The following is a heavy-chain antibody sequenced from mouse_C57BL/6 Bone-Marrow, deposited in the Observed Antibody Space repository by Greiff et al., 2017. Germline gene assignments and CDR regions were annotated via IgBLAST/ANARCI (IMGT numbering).Heavy chain of an antibody. CDR1: GYTFTDYY. CDR3: ARYFSIYYYGSSYFDY. D-gene: IGHD1-1*01. Sequence: EVQLQQSGPELVKPGASVKISCKASGYTFTDYYMNWVKQSHGKSLEWIGDINPNNGGTSYNQKFKGKAPLTVDKSSSTAYMELRSLTSEDSAVYYCARYFSIYYYGSSYFDYWGQGTTLTVSS. CDR2: INPNNGGT. V-gene: IGHV1-26*01. J-gene: IGHJ2*01.